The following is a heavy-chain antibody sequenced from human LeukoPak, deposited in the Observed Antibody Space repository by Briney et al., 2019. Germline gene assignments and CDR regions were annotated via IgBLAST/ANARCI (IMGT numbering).Heavy chain of an antibody. V-gene: IGHV4-34*01. CDR2: INHSGST. J-gene: IGHJ4*02. D-gene: IGHD4-17*01. CDR3: ARRRFDYGGTRRGYSDY. CDR1: GGSFSGYY. Sequence: PSETLSLTCAVYGGSFSGYYWSWIRQPPGKGLEWIGEINHSGSTNYNPSLKSRVTISVDTSKNQFSLKLSSVTAADTAVYYCARRRFDYGGTRRGYSDYWGQGTLVTVSS.